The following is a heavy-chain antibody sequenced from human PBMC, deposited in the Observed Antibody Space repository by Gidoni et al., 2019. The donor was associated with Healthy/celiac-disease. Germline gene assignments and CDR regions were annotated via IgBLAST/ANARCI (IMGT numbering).Heavy chain of an antibody. V-gene: IGHV3-9*01. CDR3: AKDIGGYSYGYHKEDDAFDI. CDR2: ISWNSGSI. CDR1: GFTFDDYA. D-gene: IGHD5-18*01. Sequence: EVQLVESGGGLVQPGRSLRLYCAASGFTFDDYAMHWVRQAPGKGLEWVSGISWNSGSIGYADSVKGRFTISRDNAKNSLYLQMNSLRAEDTALYYCAKDIGGYSYGYHKEDDAFDIWGQGTMVTVSS. J-gene: IGHJ3*02.